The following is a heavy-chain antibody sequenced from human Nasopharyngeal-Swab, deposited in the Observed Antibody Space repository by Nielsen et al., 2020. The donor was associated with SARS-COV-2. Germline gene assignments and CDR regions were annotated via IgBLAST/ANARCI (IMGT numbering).Heavy chain of an antibody. CDR1: GFTFSSYG. D-gene: IGHD6-6*01. V-gene: IGHV3-33*01. CDR2: IWYDGSNK. J-gene: IGHJ3*02. Sequence: GSLKISCAASGFTFSSYGMHWVRQAPGKGLEGVAVIWYDGSNKYYADSVKGRFTISRDNSKNTLYLQMNSLRAEDTAVYYCARDSSSSDADAFDIWGQGTMVTVSS. CDR3: ARDSSSSDADAFDI.